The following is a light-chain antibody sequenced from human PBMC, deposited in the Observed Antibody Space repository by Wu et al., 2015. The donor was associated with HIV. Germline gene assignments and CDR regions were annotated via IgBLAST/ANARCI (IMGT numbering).Light chain of an antibody. CDR1: QSVSSSY. CDR2: GAS. V-gene: IGKV3-20*01. J-gene: IGKJ3*01. CDR3: QQXGSSPVFT. Sequence: EIVLTQSPGTLSLSPGERATLSCRASQSVSSSYLAWYQQKPGQAPRLLIYGASSRATGIPDRFSGSGSGTDFTLTISRLEPEDFAVYYCQQXGSSPVFTFGLDQSGXQ.